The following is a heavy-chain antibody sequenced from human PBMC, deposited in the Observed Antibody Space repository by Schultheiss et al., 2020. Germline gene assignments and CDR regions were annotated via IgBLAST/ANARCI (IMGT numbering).Heavy chain of an antibody. CDR1: GFTFSSYS. Sequence: GESLKISCAASGFTFSSYSMNWVRQAPGKGLEWVSAISGSGGSTYYADSVKGRFTISRDNSKNTLYLQMNSLRAEDTAVYYCAKPFPNGITGTEDYWGQGTLVTVSS. CDR2: ISGSGGST. V-gene: IGHV3-23*01. D-gene: IGHD1-20*01. J-gene: IGHJ4*02. CDR3: AKPFPNGITGTEDY.